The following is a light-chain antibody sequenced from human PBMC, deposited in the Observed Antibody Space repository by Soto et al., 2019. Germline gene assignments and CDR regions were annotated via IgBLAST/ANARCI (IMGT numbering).Light chain of an antibody. V-gene: IGKV1-39*01. CDR2: DAS. J-gene: IGKJ1*01. Sequence: DIQVTQSPSSLSASVGDRVAITCQASQGISNYLNWYQQRPGKAPKLLIYDASTLETGVPSRFSGGGSGTDFTLTISSLQPEDFATYYCQQSYSTPPTFGQGTKVDIK. CDR1: QGISNY. CDR3: QQSYSTPPT.